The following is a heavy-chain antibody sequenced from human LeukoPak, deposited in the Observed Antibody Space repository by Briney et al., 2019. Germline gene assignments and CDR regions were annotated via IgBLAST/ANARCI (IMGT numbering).Heavy chain of an antibody. CDR3: ARCRTMVRGVLRAEYFQH. D-gene: IGHD3-10*01. Sequence: GGSLRLSCAASGFTFSSYAMHWVRRAPGKGLEWVAVISYDGSNKYYADSVKGRFTISRDNSKNTLYLQMNSLRAEDTAVYYCARCRTMVRGVLRAEYFQHWGQGTLVTVSS. CDR2: ISYDGSNK. V-gene: IGHV3-30-3*01. CDR1: GFTFSSYA. J-gene: IGHJ1*01.